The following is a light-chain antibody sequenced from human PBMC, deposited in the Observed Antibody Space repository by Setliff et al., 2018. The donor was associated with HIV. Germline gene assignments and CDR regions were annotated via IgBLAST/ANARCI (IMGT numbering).Light chain of an antibody. CDR2: DVH. Sequence: QSVLTQPASVSGSPGQSITISCTGTSNDVGAYNYVSWYRQFPGKVPKLMIFDVHNRPSGVSYRSSGPKSGNTASLTISGLKAEDEAVYYCCSYGGRFDVVGTGTKVTVL. V-gene: IGLV2-14*01. CDR1: SNDVGAYNY. J-gene: IGLJ1*01. CDR3: CSYGGRFDV.